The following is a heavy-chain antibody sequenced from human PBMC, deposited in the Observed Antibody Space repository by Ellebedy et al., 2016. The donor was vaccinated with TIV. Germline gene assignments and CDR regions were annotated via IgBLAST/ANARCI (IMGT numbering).Heavy chain of an antibody. CDR1: GGSFSGYY. D-gene: IGHD2-2*02. CDR3: ARGAAYNMDV. Sequence: GSLRLXCAVYGGSFSGYYWSWIRQSPGKGLEWIGEINHSGSTKYNPSLKGRVTTSVDTSKNQFSLKLSSVTPEDTAVYYCARGAAYNMDVWGKGTTVTVSS. V-gene: IGHV4-34*01. CDR2: INHSGST. J-gene: IGHJ6*03.